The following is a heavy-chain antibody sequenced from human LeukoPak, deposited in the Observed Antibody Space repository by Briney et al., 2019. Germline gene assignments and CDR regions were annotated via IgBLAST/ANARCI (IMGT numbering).Heavy chain of an antibody. CDR2: INPNSGGT. Sequence: ASVKVSCKASGYTFTGYYMHWVRQAPGQGLEWMGRINPNSGGTNYAQKFQGRVTMTRDTSISTAYMELSSLRSEDTAVYYCARDAGWLQFSLYFDYWGQGTLVTVSS. V-gene: IGHV1-2*06. J-gene: IGHJ4*02. CDR3: ARDAGWLQFSLYFDY. D-gene: IGHD5-24*01. CDR1: GYTFTGYY.